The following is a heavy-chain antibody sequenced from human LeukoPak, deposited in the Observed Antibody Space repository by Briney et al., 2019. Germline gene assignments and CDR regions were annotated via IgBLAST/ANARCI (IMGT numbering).Heavy chain of an antibody. Sequence: GGSLRLSCAASGFTFSYYSMNWVRQAPGKGLEWVSYISRSSSAIYYADSVKGRFTISRDNAKNSLFLHMNSLRDEDTAVYYCARDPYSYDTSGPKPFDYWGQGTLVTVSS. CDR3: ARDPYSYDTSGPKPFDY. V-gene: IGHV3-48*02. CDR1: GFTFSYYS. CDR2: ISRSSSAI. J-gene: IGHJ4*02. D-gene: IGHD3-3*01.